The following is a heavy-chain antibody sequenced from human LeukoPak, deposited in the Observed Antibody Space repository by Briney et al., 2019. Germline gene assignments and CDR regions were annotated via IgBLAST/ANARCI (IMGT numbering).Heavy chain of an antibody. D-gene: IGHD3-3*01. CDR3: AKGGTNYDFWSGYLH. CDR2: ISGSGGST. J-gene: IGHJ4*02. CDR1: GFTFSSYA. V-gene: IGHV3-23*01. Sequence: PGGSLRLSCAASGFTFSSYAMSWVRQAPGKGLEWVSFISGSGGSTYYADSVKGRFTISRDNSKNTLYLQMNSLRAEDTAVYYCAKGGTNYDFWSGYLHWGQGTLVTVSS.